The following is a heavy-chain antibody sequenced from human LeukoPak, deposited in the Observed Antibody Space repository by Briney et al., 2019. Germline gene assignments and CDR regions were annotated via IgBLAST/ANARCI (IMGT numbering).Heavy chain of an antibody. CDR3: TKDPNGDYIGAFDP. CDR2: ITGSPGRT. D-gene: IGHD4-17*01. Sequence: GGSLRFSCAASGFTFSSFAMNWVRQAPGKGLEWVSSITGSPGRTYATDSVKGRFTISRDNSQNTLYLKMNSLRAEDTAVYYCTKDPNGDYIGAFDPWGQGTLVTVSS. CDR1: GFTFSSFA. V-gene: IGHV3-23*01. J-gene: IGHJ5*02.